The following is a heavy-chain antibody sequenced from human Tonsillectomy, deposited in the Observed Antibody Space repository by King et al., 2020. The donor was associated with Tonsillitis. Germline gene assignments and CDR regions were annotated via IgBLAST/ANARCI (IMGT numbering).Heavy chain of an antibody. CDR3: AKDLLRTGTGYFFDY. V-gene: IGHV3-30*02. J-gene: IGHJ4*02. D-gene: IGHD1-1*01. CDR2: IVYDGSQK. CDR1: GFTFNSYG. Sequence: VQLVESGGGVVQPGGSLRLSCAASGFTFNSYGMHWVRQAPGKGLEWVAFIVYDGSQKNYADSVKGRFTISRDNSKNTLYLQMNGLRAEDTAVYNCAKDLLRTGTGYFFDYWGQGTLVTVS.